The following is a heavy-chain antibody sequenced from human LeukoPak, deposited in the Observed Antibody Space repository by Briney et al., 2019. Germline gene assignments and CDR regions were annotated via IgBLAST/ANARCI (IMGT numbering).Heavy chain of an antibody. CDR2: ISYDGSNK. J-gene: IGHJ4*02. V-gene: IGHV3-30*18. CDR3: AKDSSFVGDIVATTPLDY. CDR1: GFTFSSYG. D-gene: IGHD5-12*01. Sequence: GGSLLLSCAASGFTFSSYGMHWVRQAPGKGLEWVAVISYDGSNKYYADSVKGRFTISRDNSKNTLYLQMNSLRAEDTAVYYCAKDSSFVGDIVATTPLDYWGQGTLVTVSS.